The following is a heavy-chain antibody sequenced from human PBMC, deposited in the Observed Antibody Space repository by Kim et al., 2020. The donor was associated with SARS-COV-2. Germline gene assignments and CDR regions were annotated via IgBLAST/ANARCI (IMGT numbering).Heavy chain of an antibody. V-gene: IGHV3-23*01. Sequence: GGSLRLSCAASGFTFSSYAMSWVRQAPGKGLEWVSAISGSGGSTYYAYSVKGRFTISRDNSKNTLYLQMNSLRAEDTAVYYCAKDLWFGELLFGWFDPWGQGTLVTVSS. J-gene: IGHJ5*02. CDR3: AKDLWFGELLFGWFDP. CDR1: GFTFSSYA. D-gene: IGHD3-10*01. CDR2: ISGSGGST.